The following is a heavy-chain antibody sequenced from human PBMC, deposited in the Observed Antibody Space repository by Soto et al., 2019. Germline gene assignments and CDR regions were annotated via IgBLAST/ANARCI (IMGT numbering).Heavy chain of an antibody. CDR1: GFTFRSYA. J-gene: IGHJ4*02. CDR3: ARSGSSFPFDH. D-gene: IGHD1-26*01. V-gene: IGHV3-30*04. CDR2: ISFDGSKK. Sequence: QVQLVESGGGVVQPGRSLRLSCEASGFTFRSYAMHWVRQAPGKGLEWVALISFDGSKKQYADSVKGQFTISRDNSKSTLSLQMNSLTIQDTAVYYCARSGSSFPFDHGGQGTLVPVSS.